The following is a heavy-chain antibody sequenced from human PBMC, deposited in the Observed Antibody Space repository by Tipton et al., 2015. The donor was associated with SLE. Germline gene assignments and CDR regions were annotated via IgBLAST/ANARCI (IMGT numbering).Heavy chain of an antibody. J-gene: IGHJ6*02. D-gene: IGHD2-15*01. CDR3: ARVVTVVATHYYDMDV. Sequence: GLVKPSETLSLTCTVSGGSLTGDYWSWIRQPPGKGLEWIGSVYESGTTYYNPSLKSRVTMSVDTSKTQFSLKLSSLTAADTAVYYCARVVTVVATHYYDMDVWGQGTTVTVSS. CDR1: GGSLTGDY. V-gene: IGHV4-39*07. CDR2: VYESGTT.